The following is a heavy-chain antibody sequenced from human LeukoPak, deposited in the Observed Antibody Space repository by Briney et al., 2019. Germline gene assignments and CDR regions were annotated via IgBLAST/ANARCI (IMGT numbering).Heavy chain of an antibody. CDR2: VSADGRTQ. V-gene: IGHV3-30*03. J-gene: IGHJ4*02. CDR1: GFTFSSYW. Sequence: PGGSLRLSCAASGFTFSSYWMSWVRQAPGKGLEWVTVVSADGRTQLYSDSVKGRFTVSRDNSLNTLHLQMNSLKTEDTAVYYCAREFGHNRWNFDYWGQGALVTVSS. CDR3: AREFGHNRWNFDY. D-gene: IGHD5-24*01.